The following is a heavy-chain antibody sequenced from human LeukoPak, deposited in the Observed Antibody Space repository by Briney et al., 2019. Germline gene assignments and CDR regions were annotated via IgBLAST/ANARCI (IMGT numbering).Heavy chain of an antibody. J-gene: IGHJ4*02. CDR1: GGSISSSSYY. D-gene: IGHD2-15*01. V-gene: IGHV4-39*07. CDR2: IYYSGST. CDR3: VVVVAATPDY. Sequence: SETLSLTCTVSGGSISSSSYYWGWIRQPPGKGLEWIGSIYYSGSTYYNPSLKSRVTISVDTSKNQFSLKLSSVTAADTAVYYCVVVVAATPDYWGQGTLVTVSS.